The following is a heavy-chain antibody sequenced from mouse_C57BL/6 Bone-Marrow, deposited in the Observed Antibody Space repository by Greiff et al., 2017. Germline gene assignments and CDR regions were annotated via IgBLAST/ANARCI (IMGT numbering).Heavy chain of an antibody. CDR3: ARWLVDY. V-gene: IGHV1-7*01. CDR1: GYTFTSYW. CDR2: INPSSGYT. J-gene: IGHJ4*01. Sequence: QVQLKASGAELAKPGASVKLSCKASGYTFTSYWMHWVKQRPGQGLEWIGYINPSSGYTKYNQKFKDKATLTADKASRTAYMQLSSLTYEDSAVYYCARWLVDYWGQGTSVT. D-gene: IGHD2-2*01.